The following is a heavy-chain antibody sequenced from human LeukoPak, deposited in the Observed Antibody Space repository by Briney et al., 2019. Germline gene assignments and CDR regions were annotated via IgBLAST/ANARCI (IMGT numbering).Heavy chain of an antibody. V-gene: IGHV3-21*01. CDR2: IIVSSSYI. D-gene: IGHD3-22*01. CDR1: GFTFSGYR. CDR3: ARDEQEDYYDSSGYYHY. J-gene: IGHJ4*02. Sequence: GGPLRLSCAPSGFTFSGYRMNGVGQAPGRGLEWASPIIVSSSYIYYADSVKGRFTISRDNAKNSLYLQMNSLRAEDTAVYYCARDEQEDYYDSSGYYHYWGQGTLVTVSS.